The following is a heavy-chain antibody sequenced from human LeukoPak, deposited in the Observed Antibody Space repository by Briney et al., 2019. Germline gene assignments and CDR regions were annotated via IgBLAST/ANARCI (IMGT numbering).Heavy chain of an antibody. CDR2: IYYSGST. CDR3: ARYRSGWWEDYFDY. Sequence: SETLSLTCTVSGGSISSSSYYWGWIRQPPGKGLEWIGSIYYSGSTYYNPSLKSRVTISVDTSKNQFSLKLSSVTAADTAVYYCARYRSGWWEDYFDYWGQGTLVTVSS. V-gene: IGHV4-39*07. J-gene: IGHJ4*02. CDR1: GGSISSSSYY. D-gene: IGHD6-19*01.